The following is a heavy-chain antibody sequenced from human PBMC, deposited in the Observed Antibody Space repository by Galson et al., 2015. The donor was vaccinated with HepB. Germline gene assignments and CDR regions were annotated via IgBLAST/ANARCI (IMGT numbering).Heavy chain of an antibody. CDR3: ARGRGVWFGELSHFDY. J-gene: IGHJ4*02. V-gene: IGHV3-30*04. Sequence: SLRLSCAASGFTFSSYAMHWVRQAPGKGLEWVAVISYDGSNKYYADSVKGRFTISRDNSKNTLYLQMNSLRAEDTAVYYCARGRGVWFGELSHFDYWGQGTLVTVSS. CDR1: GFTFSSYA. CDR2: ISYDGSNK. D-gene: IGHD3-10*01.